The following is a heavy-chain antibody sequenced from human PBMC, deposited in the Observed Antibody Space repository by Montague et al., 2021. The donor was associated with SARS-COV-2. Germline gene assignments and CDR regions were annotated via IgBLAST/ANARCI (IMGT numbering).Heavy chain of an antibody. Sequence: SETLSLTCTVSGVAIRYGDWSWIRQPPGKGLEWIVTIFENGDTDHNPSLKSRVTVSEDTSQNQFSLRLSSVAAADTALYYCARYYERSWDVWGQGTTVTVSS. CDR3: ARYYERSWDV. V-gene: IGHV4-4*09. J-gene: IGHJ6*02. CDR2: IFENGDT. CDR1: GVAIRYGD. D-gene: IGHD3-16*01.